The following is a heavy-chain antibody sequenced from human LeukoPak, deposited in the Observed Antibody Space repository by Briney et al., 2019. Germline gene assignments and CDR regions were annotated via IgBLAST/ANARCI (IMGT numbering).Heavy chain of an antibody. V-gene: IGHV4-34*01. CDR1: GGSFSGYY. CDR2: INHSGST. CDR3: TGMRWLQLVFAFDI. J-gene: IGHJ3*02. D-gene: IGHD5-24*01. Sequence: SETLSLTCAVYGGSFSGYYWSWIRQPPGKGLEWIGEINHSGSTNYNPSLKSRVTISVDTSKNQFSLKLSSVTAADTAVYYCTGMRWLQLVFAFDIWGQGTMVTVSS.